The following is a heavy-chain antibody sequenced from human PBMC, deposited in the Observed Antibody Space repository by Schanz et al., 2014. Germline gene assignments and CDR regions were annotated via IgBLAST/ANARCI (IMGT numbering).Heavy chain of an antibody. Sequence: QVQLVQSGPEVKKPGATVKVSCKASGYIFINSGISWVRQAPGQGLEWMGWISAYNGNTKYGQKVQGRVTMTTDTSTSTAYMELRSLRSDDTAVYYCARDAADFYDILTEEDYWGQGTLVTVSS. J-gene: IGHJ4*02. CDR2: ISAYNGNT. CDR1: GYIFINSG. D-gene: IGHD3-9*01. V-gene: IGHV1-18*01. CDR3: ARDAADFYDILTEEDY.